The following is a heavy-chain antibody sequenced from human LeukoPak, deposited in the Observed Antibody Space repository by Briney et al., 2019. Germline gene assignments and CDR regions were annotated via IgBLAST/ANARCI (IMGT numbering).Heavy chain of an antibody. CDR2: IYYSGST. D-gene: IGHD5-12*01. Sequence: PSETLSLTCTVSGGSISSYYWSWIRQPPGKGLEWIGYIYYSGSTNYNPSLKSRVTISVDTYKNQFSLKLSSVAAADTAVYYCARARGGFEWLADYWGQGTLVTVSS. V-gene: IGHV4-59*01. J-gene: IGHJ4*02. CDR3: ARARGGFEWLADY. CDR1: GGSISSYY.